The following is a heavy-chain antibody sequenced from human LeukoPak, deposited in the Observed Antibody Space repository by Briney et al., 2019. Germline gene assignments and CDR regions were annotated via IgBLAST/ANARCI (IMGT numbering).Heavy chain of an antibody. CDR2: IKSKTDGGTT. V-gene: IGHV3-15*01. CDR3: TTEENSSGYDLWDY. CDR1: GFTFSNAW. D-gene: IGHD3-22*01. J-gene: IGHJ4*02. Sequence: GGSLRLSCAASGFTFSNAWMSWVRQAPGKGLEWVGRIKSKTDGGTTDYAAPVKGRFTISRDDSKNTLYLQMNSLKTEDTAVYYCTTEENSSGYDLWDYWGQGTLVTVSS.